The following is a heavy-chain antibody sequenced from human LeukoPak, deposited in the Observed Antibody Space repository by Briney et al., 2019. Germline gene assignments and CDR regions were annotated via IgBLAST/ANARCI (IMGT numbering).Heavy chain of an antibody. CDR1: DGSISTHY. CDR2: IYSGGST. V-gene: IGHV4-4*07. D-gene: IGHD3-3*01. Sequence: SETLSLTCTVSDGSISTHYWSWIRQSAGKGLEWIGRIYSGGSTNYNPSLQSRVTMSVDTSKNQFSLKVNSVTAADTAVYYCARVGFWSGSYTGYFDYWGQGALVTVSS. J-gene: IGHJ4*02. CDR3: ARVGFWSGSYTGYFDY.